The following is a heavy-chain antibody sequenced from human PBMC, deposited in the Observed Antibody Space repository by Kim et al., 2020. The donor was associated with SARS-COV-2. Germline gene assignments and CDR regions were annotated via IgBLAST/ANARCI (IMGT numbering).Heavy chain of an antibody. V-gene: IGHV3-30*18. D-gene: IGHD2-8*01. CDR1: GFTFRNCA. Sequence: GGSLRLSCAASGFTFRNCAMQWVRQAPGKGLEWVALISYDGTHQHYAESVKDRFTISRDNFKNALFLQMNSLSPDDTAHYFWAKLTEDYHVGSQSPWCFEFGGHGTLVPVS. CDR2: ISYDGTHQ. J-gene: IGHJ4*03. CDR3: AKLTEDYHVGSQSPWCFEF.